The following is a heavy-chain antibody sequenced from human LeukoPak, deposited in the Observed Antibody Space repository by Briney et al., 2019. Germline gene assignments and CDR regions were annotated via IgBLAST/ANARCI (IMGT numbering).Heavy chain of an antibody. Sequence: GTLVKVSCKASGGTFSSYAISWVRQAPGQGLEWMGGIIPIFGTANYAQKFQGRVTITADESTSTAYMELSSLRSEDTAVYYCARPKDYDILTGYGPPDYYYYGMDVWGKGTTVTVSS. D-gene: IGHD3-9*01. CDR3: ARPKDYDILTGYGPPDYYYYGMDV. J-gene: IGHJ6*04. CDR1: GGTFSSYA. V-gene: IGHV1-69*01. CDR2: IIPIFGTA.